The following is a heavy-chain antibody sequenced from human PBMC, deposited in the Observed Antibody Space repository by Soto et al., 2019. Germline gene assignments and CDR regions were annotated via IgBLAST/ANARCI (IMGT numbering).Heavy chain of an antibody. V-gene: IGHV1-46*01. Sequence: QVQLAQSGAEVKKPGASVKVSCKASGYTFTSYYMHWVRQAPGQGLEWMGIINPSGGSTSYAQKFQGGGPIDKDKATSHVHNEPRSRKTEDTGGDFLCRGPGSPTFDLWGPGNLVT. D-gene: IGHD2-15*01. CDR3: CRGPGSPTFDL. CDR1: GYTFTSYY. CDR2: INPSGGST. J-gene: IGHJ4*02.